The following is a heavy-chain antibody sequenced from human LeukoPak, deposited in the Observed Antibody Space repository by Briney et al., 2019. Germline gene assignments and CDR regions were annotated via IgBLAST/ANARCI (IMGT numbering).Heavy chain of an antibody. CDR1: GGSFSGYY. J-gene: IGHJ3*02. D-gene: IGHD3/OR15-3a*01. CDR3: ATSLIYAFDI. V-gene: IGHV4-34*01. CDR2: INHSGNT. Sequence: PSETLSLTCAVYGGSFSGYYWSWIRQPPGKGLEWIGEINHSGNTNYNPSLKSRVTISVDTSKNQFSLKLSSVTAADTAVYYCATSLIYAFDIWGQGTMVTVSS.